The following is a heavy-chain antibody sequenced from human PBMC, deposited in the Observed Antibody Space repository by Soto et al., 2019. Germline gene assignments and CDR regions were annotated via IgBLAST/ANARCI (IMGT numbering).Heavy chain of an antibody. V-gene: IGHV1-2*02. Sequence: ASVKVSCKASGYTFTGYYMRWVRQAPGQGLEWMGWINPNSGGTNYAQKFQGRVTMTRDTSISTAYMELSRLRSDDTAVYYCARDRRYDFWSSARYYYGMDVWGQGTTVTVSS. CDR3: ARDRRYDFWSSARYYYGMDV. J-gene: IGHJ6*02. CDR1: GYTFTGYY. D-gene: IGHD3-3*01. CDR2: INPNSGGT.